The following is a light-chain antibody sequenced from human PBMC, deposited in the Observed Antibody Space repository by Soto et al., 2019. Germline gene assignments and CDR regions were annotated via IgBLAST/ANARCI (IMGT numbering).Light chain of an antibody. CDR1: SSDVGGYKR. CDR3: NSYAGNSWV. V-gene: IGLV2-8*01. CDR2: AVF. Sequence: QSALTQPPSASGSPGQPVSISCTGTSSDVGGYKRVSWYQHHPGKAPNLIIYAVFKRPSGVPDRLSGSKSGNTASLTVSGLQAEDEADYYCNSYAGNSWVFGGGTKVTVL. J-gene: IGLJ3*02.